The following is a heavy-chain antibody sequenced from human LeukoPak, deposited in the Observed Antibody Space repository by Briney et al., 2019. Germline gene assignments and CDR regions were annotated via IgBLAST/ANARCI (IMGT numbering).Heavy chain of an antibody. D-gene: IGHD3-22*01. CDR1: GGSISSYY. CDR3: ARLTYYYDSSGYPPAFDI. CDR2: IYYSGST. J-gene: IGHJ3*02. Sequence: KPPETLSLTCTVSGGSISSYYWSWIRQPPGKGLEWIGYIYYSGSTNYNPSLKSRVTISVDTSKNQFSLKLSSVTAADTAVYYCARLTYYYDSSGYPPAFDIWGQGTMVTVSS. V-gene: IGHV4-59*08.